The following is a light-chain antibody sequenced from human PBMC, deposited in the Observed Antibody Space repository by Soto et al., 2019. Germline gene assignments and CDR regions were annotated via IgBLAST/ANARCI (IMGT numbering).Light chain of an antibody. V-gene: IGKV3-20*01. CDR1: QSVSSSY. CDR3: QQYGSSPT. CDR2: DVS. J-gene: IGKJ1*01. Sequence: EIVLTQSPGTLSLSPGERATLSCRSSQSVSSSYLAWYQQKPGQAPRLLIYDVSSRATGIPDRFSGSGSGTDFTLTISRLEPEEFAVYYCQQYGSSPTFGQGSKVYIK.